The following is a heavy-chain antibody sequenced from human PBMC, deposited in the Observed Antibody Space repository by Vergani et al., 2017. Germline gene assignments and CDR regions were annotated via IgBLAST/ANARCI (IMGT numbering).Heavy chain of an antibody. CDR1: GYTFTSYG. CDR3: ARSTKWLDQTPPFNY. CDR2: ISAYNGNR. Sequence: QVQLVQSGAEVKKPGASVKVSCTASGYTFTSYGISWVRQAPGQGLEWMGWISAYNGNRNYAQKLQGRVTMTTDTSTSTAYMKLRSLRSDDTAVYYCARSTKWLDQTPPFNYWGQGTLVTVSS. D-gene: IGHD6-19*01. V-gene: IGHV1-18*01. J-gene: IGHJ4*02.